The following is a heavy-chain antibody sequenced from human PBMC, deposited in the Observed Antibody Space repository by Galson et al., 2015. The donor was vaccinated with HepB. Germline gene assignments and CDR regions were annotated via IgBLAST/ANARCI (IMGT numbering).Heavy chain of an antibody. Sequence: SVKVSCKASGFTFTSSAMQWVRQARGQRLEWIGWIVVGSGNTNYAQKFQERVTITRDMSTSTAYVELSSLRSEDTAVYYCAADASPFYDFWSGYYGPGAFDIWGQGTMVTVSS. J-gene: IGHJ3*02. CDR1: GFTFTSSA. D-gene: IGHD3-3*01. V-gene: IGHV1-58*02. CDR2: IVVGSGNT. CDR3: AADASPFYDFWSGYYGPGAFDI.